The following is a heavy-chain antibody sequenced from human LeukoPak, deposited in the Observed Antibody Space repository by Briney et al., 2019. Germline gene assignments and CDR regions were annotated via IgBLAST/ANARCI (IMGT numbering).Heavy chain of an antibody. D-gene: IGHD6-13*01. V-gene: IGHV4-34*01. J-gene: IGHJ4*02. CDR1: GGSFSGYY. Sequence: SETLSLTCAVYGGSFSGYYWSWIRQPPGKGLEWIGEINHSGSTNYNPSLKSRVTISVDTSKNQFSLKLSSVTAADTAVYYCARLTPSIAAAGLGSDYWGQGTLVTVSS. CDR2: INHSGST. CDR3: ARLTPSIAAAGLGSDY.